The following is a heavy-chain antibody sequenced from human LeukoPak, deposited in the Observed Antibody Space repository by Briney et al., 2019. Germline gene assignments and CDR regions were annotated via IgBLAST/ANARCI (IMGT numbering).Heavy chain of an antibody. J-gene: IGHJ6*03. D-gene: IGHD6-13*01. V-gene: IGHV4-59*08. CDR3: ARLGQQLVPDSYYYYYYMDV. CDR2: IYYSGST. CDR1: GGSISSYY. Sequence: PSETLSLTCTVSGGSISSYYWSWIRQPPGKGLEWIGYIYYSGSTNYNPSLKSRVTISVDTSKNQFSLKPTSVTAADTAVYYCARLGQQLVPDSYYYYYYMDVWGKGTTVTVSS.